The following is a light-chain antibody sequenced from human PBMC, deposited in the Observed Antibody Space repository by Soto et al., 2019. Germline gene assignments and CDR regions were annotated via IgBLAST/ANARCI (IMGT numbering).Light chain of an antibody. CDR1: QSISRY. J-gene: IGKJ1*01. V-gene: IGKV1-5*01. CDR2: DAS. CDR3: QQYNAYSTWT. Sequence: DIQMTQSPSTLSASVGDRVTITCRASQSISRYLAWYQQKAGKAPKVLIFDASTLESGVPSRFSGSGSGTEFTLTISRLQPDDFATYYCQQYNAYSTWTFGQGTKVEIK.